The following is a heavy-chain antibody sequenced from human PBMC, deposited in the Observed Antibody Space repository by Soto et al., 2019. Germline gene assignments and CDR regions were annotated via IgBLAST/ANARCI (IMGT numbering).Heavy chain of an antibody. CDR3: ARDIYSSDYFVKWFEP. J-gene: IGHJ5*02. D-gene: IGHD6-19*01. CDR2: ISHDGINK. Sequence: QVRLVESGGGVVQPGRSLRLSCTASGFSFSSYAMYWFRQPPGKGLEWVAVISHDGINKHYADSVKGRVTVSRDNSNHSLYLQLNSLRGEDTAMYYCARDIYSSDYFVKWFEPWGQGTLVTVSS. V-gene: IGHV3-30-3*01. CDR1: GFSFSSYA.